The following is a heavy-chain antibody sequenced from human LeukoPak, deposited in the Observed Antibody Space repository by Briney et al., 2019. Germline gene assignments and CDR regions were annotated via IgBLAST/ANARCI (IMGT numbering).Heavy chain of an antibody. V-gene: IGHV4-39*07. J-gene: IGHJ5*02. CDR3: ARGIHRGVIIPSLNWFDP. D-gene: IGHD3-10*01. CDR1: GASMSNYY. CDR2: IYHSGTTYSGRT. Sequence: PSETLSLTCNVSGASMSNYYWVWIRQPPGKGLEWIGSIYHSGTTYSGRTYYNASLMRRVPISLHTSKNHFSLKVGSMTAADTAVYYCARGIHRGVIIPSLNWFDPWGQGTLVTVSS.